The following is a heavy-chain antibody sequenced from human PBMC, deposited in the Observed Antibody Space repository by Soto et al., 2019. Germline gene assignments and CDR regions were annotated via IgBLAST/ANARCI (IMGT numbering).Heavy chain of an antibody. V-gene: IGHV3-23*01. CDR2: ISGSGGIT. Sequence: GGSLRLSCAASGFTFSSYAMSWVRQAPGKGLEWVSAISGSGGITYYSDSVKGRFTISRDNSKNTLYLQMNSLRAEDTAVYYCAKEGESTGTTGDYYGMDVWGQVTTVTVSS. CDR1: GFTFSSYA. CDR3: AKEGESTGTTGDYYGMDV. J-gene: IGHJ6*02. D-gene: IGHD1-1*01.